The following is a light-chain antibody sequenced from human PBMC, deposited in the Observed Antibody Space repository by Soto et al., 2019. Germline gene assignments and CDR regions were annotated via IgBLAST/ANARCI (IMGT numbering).Light chain of an antibody. CDR3: QQYIDWPPYT. V-gene: IGKV3-15*01. CDR2: GAS. J-gene: IGKJ2*01. CDR1: QTVSRR. Sequence: EVVLTQSPATLSVSPGERATLSCRASQTVSRRLAWYQQKPGQAPRLLIYGASTRATGIPGRFSGSGSGTDFTLTISSLQSEDFAVYYCQQYIDWPPYTFGQGTKVDIK.